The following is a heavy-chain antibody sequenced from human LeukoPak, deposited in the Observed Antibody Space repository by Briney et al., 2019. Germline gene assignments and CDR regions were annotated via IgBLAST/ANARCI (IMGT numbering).Heavy chain of an antibody. CDR2: IYYSGST. D-gene: IGHD6-13*01. J-gene: IGHJ4*02. V-gene: IGHV4-59*08. CDR3: TRHSRFQQLGSFDY. Sequence: PSETLSLTCTLSVGSISSYYWSCIRQPPGKGLEWIGYIYYSGSTTYIPCLKSRVTISVDTCENQFSLRLSSVTAADTAVYYCTRHSRFQQLGSFDYWGQGTLVTVSS. CDR1: VGSISSYY.